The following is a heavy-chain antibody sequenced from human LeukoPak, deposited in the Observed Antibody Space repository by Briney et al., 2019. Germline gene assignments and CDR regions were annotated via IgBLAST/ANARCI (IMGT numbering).Heavy chain of an antibody. CDR1: GGTFSSDA. J-gene: IGHJ4*02. CDR2: IIPIFGTA. D-gene: IGHD2-2*01. V-gene: IGHV1-69*13. CDR3: ARGNSPLGYCSSTSCYDFDY. Sequence: SVKVSCKASGGTFSSDAISWVRQAPGQGLEWMGGIIPIFGTANYAQKFQGRVTITADESTSTAYMELSSLRSEDTAVYYCARGNSPLGYCSSTSCYDFDYWGQGTLVTVSS.